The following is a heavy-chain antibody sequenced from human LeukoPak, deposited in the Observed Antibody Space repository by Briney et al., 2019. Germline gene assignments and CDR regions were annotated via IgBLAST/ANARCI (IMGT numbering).Heavy chain of an antibody. CDR3: AREGGFYRPLDF. CDR2: VHLDGRT. Sequence: SETLSLTCAVSGGSFTSTNWWTWARPPPGKGLEWIGEVHLDGRTNYNPSLKSRLIMSGDLPENHISLKVTSVTAADTAVYYCAREGGFYRPLDFSGQGTLVTVSS. V-gene: IGHV4-4*02. D-gene: IGHD3-3*01. J-gene: IGHJ4*02. CDR1: GGSFTSTNW.